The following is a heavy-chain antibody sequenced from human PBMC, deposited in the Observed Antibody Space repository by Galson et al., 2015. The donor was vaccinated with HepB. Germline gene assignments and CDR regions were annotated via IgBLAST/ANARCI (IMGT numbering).Heavy chain of an antibody. V-gene: IGHV1-8*01. CDR3: ARGPRTLLRSNSSRGLVNY. D-gene: IGHD6-13*01. Sequence: SVKVSCKASGYTFTSYDINWVRQATGQGPEWMGWMNPNSGNTGYAQKFQGRVTMTRNTSISTAYMELSSLRSEDTAVYYCARGPRTLLRSNSSRGLVNYWGQGTLVTVSS. CDR2: MNPNSGNT. J-gene: IGHJ4*02. CDR1: GYTFTSYD.